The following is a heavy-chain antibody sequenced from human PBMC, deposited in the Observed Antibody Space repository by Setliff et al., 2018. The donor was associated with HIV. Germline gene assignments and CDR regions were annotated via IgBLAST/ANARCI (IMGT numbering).Heavy chain of an antibody. CDR2: IYFNGVT. D-gene: IGHD6-19*01. CDR1: GGSMKPYY. J-gene: IGHJ3*02. V-gene: IGHV4-59*08. Sequence: SSETLSLTCTVSGGSMKPYYWSWIRQPPGKGPEWIGFIYFNGVTDYNPSLKSRLIMSLDMSRNQVSLKMTSVTAADTAVYYCARREGVRYTSGYYGGAFDIWGQGTMVTVS. CDR3: ARREGVRYTSGYYGGAFDI.